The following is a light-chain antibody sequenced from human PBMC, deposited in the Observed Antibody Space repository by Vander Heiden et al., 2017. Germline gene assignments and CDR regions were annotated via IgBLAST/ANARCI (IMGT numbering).Light chain of an antibody. J-gene: IGLJ2*01. Sequence: QSVLTQPSTASGTPGQRVTTSCSGSSSNIGSNTVNWYQQLPGTAPKLLIYSNNQRPSGVPDRFSGSKSGTSASLAISGLQSEDEADYYCAAWDDSLNKVFGGGTKLTVL. CDR1: SSNIGSNT. V-gene: IGLV1-44*01. CDR3: AAWDDSLNKV. CDR2: SNN.